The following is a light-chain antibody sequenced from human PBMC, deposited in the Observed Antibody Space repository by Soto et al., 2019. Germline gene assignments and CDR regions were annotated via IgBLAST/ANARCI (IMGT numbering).Light chain of an antibody. CDR1: QSINSD. V-gene: IGKV3-15*01. Sequence: DIVISHASATLYVSPGERVILSCRASQSINSDLAWYQQKPGQAPRFLIYGASTRATGIPARFSGSGSGTQFTLTISSLQSEDFAVYYCQQYNNWPKTFGQGTKVDIK. J-gene: IGKJ1*01. CDR2: GAS. CDR3: QQYNNWPKT.